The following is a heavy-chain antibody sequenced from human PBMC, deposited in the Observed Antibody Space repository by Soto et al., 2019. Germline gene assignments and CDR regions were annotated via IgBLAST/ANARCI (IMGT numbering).Heavy chain of an antibody. CDR2: IFSNDEK. V-gene: IGHV2-26*01. CDR3: ARIRSIAARPDYYYMDV. J-gene: IGHJ6*03. D-gene: IGHD6-6*01. CDR1: VFSLSNARMG. Sequence: QVTLKESGPVLVKPTETLTLTCTVSVFSLSNARMGVSWIRQPPGKALEWLAHIFSNDEKSYSTSLKSRLTISNDPSKNQVVLTMTNMDPVDTATYYCARIRSIAARPDYYYMDVWGKGTTVTVSS.